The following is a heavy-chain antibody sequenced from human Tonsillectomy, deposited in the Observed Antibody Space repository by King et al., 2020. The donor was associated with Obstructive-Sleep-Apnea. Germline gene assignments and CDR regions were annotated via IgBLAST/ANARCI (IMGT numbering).Heavy chain of an antibody. CDR2: IYHSGST. J-gene: IGHJ5*02. CDR3: ARGNVDIVATIWYNWFDP. Sequence: LQLQESGSGLVKPSQTLSLTCAVSGGSISSGGYSWSWIRQPPGKGLEWIGYIYHSGSTYYNPSLKSRVTISVDRSKNQFSLKLSSVTAADTAVYYCARGNVDIVATIWYNWFDPWGQGTLVTVSS. D-gene: IGHD5-12*01. CDR1: GGSISSGGYS. V-gene: IGHV4-30-2*01.